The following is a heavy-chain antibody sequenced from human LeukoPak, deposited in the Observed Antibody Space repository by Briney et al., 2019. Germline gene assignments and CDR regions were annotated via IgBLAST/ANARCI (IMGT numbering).Heavy chain of an antibody. CDR1: GGSFSGYY. CDR3: ASTYYDILTGYYPHAFDI. D-gene: IGHD3-9*01. CDR2: IYHSGST. J-gene: IGHJ3*02. V-gene: IGHV4-34*01. Sequence: SSETLSLTCAVYGGSFSGYYWSWIRQPPGKGLEWIGSIYHSGSTYYNPSLKSRVTISVDTSKNQFSLKLSSVTAADTAVYYCASTYYDILTGYYPHAFDIWGQGTMVTVSS.